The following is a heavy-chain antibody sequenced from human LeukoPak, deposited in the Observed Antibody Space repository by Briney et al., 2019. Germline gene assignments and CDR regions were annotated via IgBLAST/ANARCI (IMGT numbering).Heavy chain of an antibody. Sequence: GGSLRLSCAASGFTFSSYWMSWVRQAPGKGLEWVANIKQDGSEKYYVDSVKGRFTISRDNAKNSLYLQMNSLRAEDTAVYYCARSNDYGFYYYYYMDVWGKGTTVTVSS. CDR1: GFTFSSYW. J-gene: IGHJ6*03. D-gene: IGHD4-17*01. V-gene: IGHV3-7*01. CDR2: IKQDGSEK. CDR3: ARSNDYGFYYYYYMDV.